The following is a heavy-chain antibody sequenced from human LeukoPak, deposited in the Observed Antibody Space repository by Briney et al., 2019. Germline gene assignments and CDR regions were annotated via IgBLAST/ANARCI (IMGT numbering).Heavy chain of an antibody. CDR3: AKAGAARPLYYFDY. CDR1: GFTFSIYA. D-gene: IGHD6-6*01. J-gene: IGHJ4*02. Sequence: GGSLRLSCAASGFTFSIYAMSWVRQAPGKGLEWVSAISGSGGSTYYADSVKGRFTISRDNSKNTLYLQMNSLRAEDTAVYYCAKAGAARPLYYFDYWGQGTLVTVSS. CDR2: ISGSGGST. V-gene: IGHV3-23*01.